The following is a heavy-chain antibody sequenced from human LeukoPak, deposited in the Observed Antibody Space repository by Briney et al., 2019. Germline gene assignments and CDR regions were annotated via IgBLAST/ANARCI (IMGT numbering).Heavy chain of an antibody. CDR2: IYPGDSDT. V-gene: IGHV5-51*01. CDR3: ARQGMEGYYGMDV. Sequence: GESLKISCQASGYSFTSYWIGWVRQMPGKGLEWMGIIYPGDSDTRYSPSFQGQVTISADKSISTAYLQWSSLKASDTAMYYCARQGMEGYYGMDVWGQGTTVTVSS. D-gene: IGHD3-3*01. CDR1: GYSFTSYW. J-gene: IGHJ6*02.